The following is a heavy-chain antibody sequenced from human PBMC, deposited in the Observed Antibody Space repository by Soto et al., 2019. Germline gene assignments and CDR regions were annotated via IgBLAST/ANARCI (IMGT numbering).Heavy chain of an antibody. CDR3: ARVIMIFGVANLGSYFDY. CDR1: GYTFSNFG. J-gene: IGHJ4*02. D-gene: IGHD3-3*01. V-gene: IGHV1-18*01. Sequence: QVQLVQSGTEVKKPGASVKVSCKASGYTFSNFGLSWVRQAPGQGLECMGWISPSNGQTIYAQNFHGRGTMTTDTSTATAHMELRSLISDDTAVYYCARVIMIFGVANLGSYFDYWGQGTRVTVSA. CDR2: ISPSNGQT.